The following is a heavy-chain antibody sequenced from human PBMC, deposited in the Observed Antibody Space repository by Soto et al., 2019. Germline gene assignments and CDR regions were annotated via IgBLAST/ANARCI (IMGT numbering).Heavy chain of an antibody. J-gene: IGHJ6*02. CDR2: MNPNSGNT. CDR1: GYTFTSYD. D-gene: IGHD2-15*01. Sequence: ASVKVSCTASGYTFTSYDINWVRQATGQGLEWMGWMNPNSGNTGYAQKFQGRVTMTSNNSIRTAYKELSSLRTEDTAMYYCARGRVCCRGGSFYHPRYYYDGMDVWGQGTTVTVSS. CDR3: ARGRVCCRGGSFYHPRYYYDGMDV. V-gene: IGHV1-8*01.